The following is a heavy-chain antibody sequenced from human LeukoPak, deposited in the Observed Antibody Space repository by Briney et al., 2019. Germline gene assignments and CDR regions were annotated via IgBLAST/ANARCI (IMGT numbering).Heavy chain of an antibody. CDR3: ARVGGRIAVAGTDY. J-gene: IGHJ4*02. V-gene: IGHV4-34*01. CDR2: INHSGST. CDR1: GGSFSGYY. D-gene: IGHD6-19*01. Sequence: SGTLSLTCAVYGGSFSGYYWSWIRQPPGKGLEWIGEINHSGSTNYNPSLKSRVTISVDTSKNQFSLKLSSVTAADTAVYYCARVGGRIAVAGTDYWGQGTLVTVSS.